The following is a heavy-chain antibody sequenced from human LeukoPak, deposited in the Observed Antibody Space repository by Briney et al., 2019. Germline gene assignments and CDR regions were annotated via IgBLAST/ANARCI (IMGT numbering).Heavy chain of an antibody. CDR2: IRSKANSYAT. D-gene: IGHD5-18*01. Sequence: GGSLRLSCAASGFTFSGSTMHWVRQASGKGLEWVGRIRSKANSYATAYAASVKGGFTISRDDSKNTAYLQMNSLKTEDTAVYYCTTVITTMVWGQGTLVTVSS. CDR1: GFTFSGST. J-gene: IGHJ4*02. V-gene: IGHV3-73*01. CDR3: TTVITTMV.